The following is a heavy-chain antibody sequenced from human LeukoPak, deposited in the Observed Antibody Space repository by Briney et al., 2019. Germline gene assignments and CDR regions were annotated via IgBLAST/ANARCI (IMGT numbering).Heavy chain of an antibody. D-gene: IGHD6-19*01. CDR3: ATDRLAVAGRPSYFDY. CDR1: GYTLTELS. Sequence: ASVKVSCKVSGYTLTELSMHWVRQAPGKGLEWMGGFDPEDGETIYAQKFQGRVTMTEDTSTDTAYMELSSLRSGDTAVYYCATDRLAVAGRPSYFDYWGQGTLVTVSS. J-gene: IGHJ4*02. V-gene: IGHV1-24*01. CDR2: FDPEDGET.